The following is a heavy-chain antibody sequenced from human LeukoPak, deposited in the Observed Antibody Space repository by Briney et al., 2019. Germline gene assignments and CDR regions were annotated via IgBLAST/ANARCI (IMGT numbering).Heavy chain of an antibody. CDR2: IYPGDSTT. CDR1: GYSFTNYW. CDR3: ARRDDLTFDY. J-gene: IGHJ4*02. Sequence: GESLKISCKGSGYSFTNYWIGWVRQMPGKGPEWMGIIYPGDSTTRYSPSFQGQVTISADKSISTAYLQWSSLKASDIAMYYCARRDDLTFDYWGQGTLVTVPS. V-gene: IGHV5-51*01. D-gene: IGHD3-16*01.